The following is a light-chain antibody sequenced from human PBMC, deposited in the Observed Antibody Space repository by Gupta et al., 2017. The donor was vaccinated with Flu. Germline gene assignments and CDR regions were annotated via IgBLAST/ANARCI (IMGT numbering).Light chain of an antibody. CDR3: QQYDSPPHT. J-gene: IGKJ4*01. Sequence: SPGESATVNCKASQSCRYSPSNSSNLAWYQQKPGQPPRLLIYGASTRASGIPARFSGSGSGTEFTLTISSLQSEDVAVYYCQQYDSPPHTFGGGTKLEIK. CDR2: GAS. CDR1: QSCRYSPSNSSN. V-gene: IGKV4-1*01.